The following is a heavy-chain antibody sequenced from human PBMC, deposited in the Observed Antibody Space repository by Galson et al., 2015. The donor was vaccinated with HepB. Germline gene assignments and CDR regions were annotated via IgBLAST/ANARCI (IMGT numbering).Heavy chain of an antibody. D-gene: IGHD4-23*01. Sequence: SLRLSCAASGFTFSRYSMNWVRQAPGKGLEWVSSISSSSSYIYYADSVKGRFTISRDNAKNSLYLQMNSLRAEDTAVYYCASYMTTVEHFDYWGQGTLVTVSS. V-gene: IGHV3-21*01. J-gene: IGHJ4*02. CDR3: ASYMTTVEHFDY. CDR1: GFTFSRYS. CDR2: ISSSSSYI.